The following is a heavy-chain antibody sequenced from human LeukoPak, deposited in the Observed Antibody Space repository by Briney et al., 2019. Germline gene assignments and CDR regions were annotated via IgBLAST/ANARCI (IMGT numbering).Heavy chain of an antibody. Sequence: ASVKVSCKASGYTFTSYGISWVRQAPGQGLEWMGWINPNSGGTNYAQKFQGRVTMTRDTSISTAYMELSRLRSDDTAVYYCARFIVTATADYWGQGTLVTVSS. CDR3: ARFIVTATADY. CDR1: GYTFTSYG. J-gene: IGHJ4*02. D-gene: IGHD2-21*02. V-gene: IGHV1-2*02. CDR2: INPNSGGT.